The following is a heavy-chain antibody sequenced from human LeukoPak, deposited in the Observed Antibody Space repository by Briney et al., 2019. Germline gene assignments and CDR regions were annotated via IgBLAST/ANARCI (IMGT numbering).Heavy chain of an antibody. V-gene: IGHV1-2*02. J-gene: IGHJ6*03. D-gene: IGHD3-10*01. CDR3: ARATLTYGSGTYGDYYYYYMDV. CDR2: INPNSGGT. CDR1: GYTFTGFY. Sequence: ASVKVSCKASGYTFTGFYMHWVRQAPGQGLEWMGWINPNSGGTNYAQKFQGRVTMTRDTSISTARMELSRLRSDDTAVYYCARATLTYGSGTYGDYYYYYMDVWGKGTTVTISS.